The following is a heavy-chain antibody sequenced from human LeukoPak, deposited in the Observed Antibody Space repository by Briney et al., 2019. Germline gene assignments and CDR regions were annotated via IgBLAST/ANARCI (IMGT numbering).Heavy chain of an antibody. CDR1: GFTFDDYG. J-gene: IGHJ4*02. CDR2: ISWNSGNM. CDR3: VKSEGFFGGYYDQ. Sequence: PGGSLRLSCAASGFTFDDYGMHWVRQAPGKGLGWVSGISWNSGNMEYADSVKGRFTVSRDNAKNSLYLQINSLRPEDTAFYYCVKSEGFFGGYYDQWGQGTLVTVSS. D-gene: IGHD4-23*01. V-gene: IGHV3-9*01.